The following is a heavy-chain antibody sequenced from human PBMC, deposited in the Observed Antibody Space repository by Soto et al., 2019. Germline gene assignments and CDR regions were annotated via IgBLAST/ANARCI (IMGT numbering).Heavy chain of an antibody. V-gene: IGHV3-30*18. J-gene: IGHJ4*02. CDR2: ISSDGSRK. CDR1: GLTFSRHG. D-gene: IGHD1-1*01. Sequence: QVQLVESGGGVGQPGRSLRLSCAVSGLTFSRHGMHWVRQIPGKGLEWVAVISSDGSRKYYVDSVKGRFTISRDDSKNKVDLQMNSLRAEDTAVYYCAKDKGERYFEYWGQGTLVTVSS. CDR3: AKDKGERYFEY.